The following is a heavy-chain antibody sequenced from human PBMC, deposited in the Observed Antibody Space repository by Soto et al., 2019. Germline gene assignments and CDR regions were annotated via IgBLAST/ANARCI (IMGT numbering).Heavy chain of an antibody. CDR2: IYYSGST. CDR1: GGSISSYY. D-gene: IGHD3-10*01. J-gene: IGHJ6*04. V-gene: IGHV4-59*12. CDR3: ARKSLPYYGWGSPYGMDV. Sequence: SETLSLTCTVSGGSISSYYWSWIRQPPGKGLEWIGYIYYSGSTNYNPSLKSRVTISVDTSKNQFSLKLSSVTAADTALYYCARKSLPYYGWGSPYGMDVWGKGTTVTVPS.